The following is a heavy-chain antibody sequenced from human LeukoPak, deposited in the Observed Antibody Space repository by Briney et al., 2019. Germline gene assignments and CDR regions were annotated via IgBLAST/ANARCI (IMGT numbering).Heavy chain of an antibody. D-gene: IGHD2-15*01. J-gene: IGHJ4*02. V-gene: IGHV3-53*01. CDR2: IYSGGST. CDR1: GFTVSSNY. CDR3: ARDGGRYCSGDSCYSD. Sequence: PGGSLRLSCAASGFTVSSNYMSWVRQAPGKGLEWVSVIYSGGSTYYADSVKGRFTISRDNSKNTLYLQMNSLRAEDTAVYYCARDGGRYCSGDSCYSDWGQGTLVTVSS.